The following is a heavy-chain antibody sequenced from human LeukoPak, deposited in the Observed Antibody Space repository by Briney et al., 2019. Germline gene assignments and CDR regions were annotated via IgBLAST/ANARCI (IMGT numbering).Heavy chain of an antibody. D-gene: IGHD3-22*01. CDR3: AKRGYDSSGYSIYTFFDL. V-gene: IGHV3-23*03. Sequence: GVSLTLSCAASAFTFSSYAMNWVRQVPGKGLGWVSVLNSDGGTYSPDPVKGRFTISRDNYKNTLYLQMCSRGAEDKAVYYCAKRGYDSSGYSIYTFFDLWGRGTLVT. CDR1: AFTFSSYA. CDR2: LNSDGGT. J-gene: IGHJ2*01.